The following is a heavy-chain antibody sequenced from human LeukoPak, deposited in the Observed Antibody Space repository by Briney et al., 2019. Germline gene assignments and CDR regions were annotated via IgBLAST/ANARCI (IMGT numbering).Heavy chain of an antibody. CDR2: INPNSGGT. J-gene: IGHJ4*02. D-gene: IGHD2-2*01. Sequence: ASVKVSCKASGYTFTGYYIHRLRQAPGRGLEWMGWINPNSGGTKYAPKFQGLVTMSSDTSITTAYMDLNRLISDDTAVYYCARTKPPCTSCLLLDYWGQGTLVTVSS. CDR3: ARTKPPCTSCLLLDY. V-gene: IGHV1-2*02. CDR1: GYTFTGYY.